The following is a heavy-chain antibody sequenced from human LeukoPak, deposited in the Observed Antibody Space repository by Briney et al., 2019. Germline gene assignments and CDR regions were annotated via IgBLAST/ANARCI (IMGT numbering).Heavy chain of an antibody. V-gene: IGHV3-23*01. CDR3: AKDRHTRGGAYDYVWGSYRFDAFDI. Sequence: PGGSLRLSCAASGFTFSSYAMSWVRQAPGKGLEWVSAISGSGGSTYYADSVKGRFTISRDNSKNTLYLQMNSLRAEDTAVYYCAKDRHTRGGAYDYVWGSYRFDAFDIWGQGTMVTVSS. D-gene: IGHD3-16*02. J-gene: IGHJ3*02. CDR1: GFTFSSYA. CDR2: ISGSGGST.